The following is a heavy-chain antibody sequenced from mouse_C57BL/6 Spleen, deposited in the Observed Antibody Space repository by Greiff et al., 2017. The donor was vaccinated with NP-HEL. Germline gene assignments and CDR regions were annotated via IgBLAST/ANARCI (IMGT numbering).Heavy chain of an antibody. V-gene: IGHV1-4*01. CDR3: ASMITTGFAC. Sequence: QVQLKQSGAELARPGASVKMSCKASGYTFTSYTMHWVKQRPGQGLEWIGYINPSSGYTKYNQKFKDKATLTADKSSSTAYMQLSSLTSEDSAVYYCASMITTGFACWGQGTLVTVSA. J-gene: IGHJ3*01. CDR2: INPSSGYT. D-gene: IGHD2-4*01. CDR1: GYTFTSYT.